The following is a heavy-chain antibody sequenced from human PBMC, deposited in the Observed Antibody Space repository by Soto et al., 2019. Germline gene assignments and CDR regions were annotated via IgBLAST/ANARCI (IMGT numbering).Heavy chain of an antibody. J-gene: IGHJ6*02. CDR2: IYWDDDK. V-gene: IGHV2-5*02. D-gene: IGHD2-21*02. Sequence: QITLKESGPSLVKPTQTLTLTCTFSGFSLSTGGVGVGWIRQPPGKALEWLALIYWDDDKRYSPSLRSRLTFTKDTSTNQAVLTMTNMDPVDTATYYCAHSRCGGDCLQSYSSHYYYGMDVWGQGTTVTVSS. CDR3: AHSRCGGDCLQSYSSHYYYGMDV. CDR1: GFSLSTGGVG.